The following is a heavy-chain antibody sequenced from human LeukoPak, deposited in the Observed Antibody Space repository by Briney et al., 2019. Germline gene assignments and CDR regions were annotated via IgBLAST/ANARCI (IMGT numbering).Heavy chain of an antibody. CDR3: ARDYDRSGYYIALDY. V-gene: IGHV3-48*04. CDR2: ISGSGSSI. D-gene: IGHD3-22*01. CDR1: GFTFSSCS. J-gene: IGHJ4*02. Sequence: PGGSLRLSCAASGFTFSSCSVNWVRQAPGKGLEWVSYISGSGSSIKYADSVKGRFTISRDNAKNSLYLQMNSLRAEDTAVYYCARDYDRSGYYIALDYWGQGTLVTVSS.